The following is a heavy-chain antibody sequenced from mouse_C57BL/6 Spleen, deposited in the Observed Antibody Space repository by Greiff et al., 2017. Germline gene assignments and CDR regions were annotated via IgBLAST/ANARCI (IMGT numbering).Heavy chain of an antibody. CDR3: AREGAYYSNSTWFAY. CDR2: IYPRDGST. CDR1: GYTFTSYD. D-gene: IGHD2-5*01. J-gene: IGHJ3*01. Sequence: QVLLKESGPELVKPGASVKLSCKASGYTFTSYDINWVKQRPGQGLEWIGWIYPRDGSTKYNEKFKGKATLTVDTSSSTAYMELHSLTSEDSAVYFCAREGAYYSNSTWFAYWGQGTLVTVSA. V-gene: IGHV1-85*01.